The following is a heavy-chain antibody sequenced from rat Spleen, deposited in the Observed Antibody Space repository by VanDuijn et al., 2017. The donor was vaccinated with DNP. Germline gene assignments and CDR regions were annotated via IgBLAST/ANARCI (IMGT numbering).Heavy chain of an antibody. J-gene: IGHJ2*01. V-gene: IGHV5-22*01. CDR3: ARHGRRVFDY. D-gene: IGHD1-11*01. Sequence: EVQLVESGGGLVQPGNSLKLSCAASGFTFSDYAMAWVRQSPKKGLELVAYISYFGDNTYSGDSVKGRFTISRDNAKSTLYLQMNSLRSEDMATYYCARHGRRVFDYWGQGVTVTVSS. CDR1: GFTFSDYA. CDR2: ISYFGDNT.